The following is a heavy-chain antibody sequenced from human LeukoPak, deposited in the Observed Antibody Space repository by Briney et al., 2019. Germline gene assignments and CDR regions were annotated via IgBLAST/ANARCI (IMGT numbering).Heavy chain of an antibody. V-gene: IGHV3-48*04. D-gene: IGHD3-9*01. CDR2: ISSSSSSI. CDR1: GFTFDNFA. CDR3: AGSILTGYPNFDY. Sequence: PGGSLRLSCVAPGFTFDNFAMNWVRQAPGKGLEWVSYISSSSSSIYDADSVRGRFTISRDNAKNSLYLQMNSLRAEDTAVYYCAGSILTGYPNFDYWGRGTLVTVSS. J-gene: IGHJ4*02.